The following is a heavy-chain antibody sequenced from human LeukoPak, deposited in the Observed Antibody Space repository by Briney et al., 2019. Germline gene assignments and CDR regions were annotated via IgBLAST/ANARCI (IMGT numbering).Heavy chain of an antibody. CDR1: GFVVSSNY. D-gene: IGHD5-24*01. V-gene: IGHV3-53*01. J-gene: IGHJ4*02. CDR2: IHNDGNT. CDR3: AREAQFASPD. Sequence: GGSLRLSCAASGFVVSSNYMNWVRQAPGKGLEWVSFIHNDGNTFYADSVKGRFTISRDNARNSLYLQMSSLRNEDTAVYYCAREAQFASPDWGQGTLVTVSS.